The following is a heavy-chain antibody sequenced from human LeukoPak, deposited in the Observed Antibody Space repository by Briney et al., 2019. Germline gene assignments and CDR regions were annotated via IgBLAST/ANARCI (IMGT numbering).Heavy chain of an antibody. J-gene: IGHJ4*02. CDR1: GFTFSSYA. CDR3: AKTAYDYGWGSYRSYYFDY. CDR2: ISGSGGST. Sequence: QPGGSLRLSCAASGFTFSSYAMSWVRQAPGKGLEWVSAISGSGGSTYYADSVKGRFTISRDNSKNTLHLQMNSLRAEDTAVYYCAKTAYDYGWGSYRSYYFDYWGQGTLVTVSS. D-gene: IGHD3-16*02. V-gene: IGHV3-23*01.